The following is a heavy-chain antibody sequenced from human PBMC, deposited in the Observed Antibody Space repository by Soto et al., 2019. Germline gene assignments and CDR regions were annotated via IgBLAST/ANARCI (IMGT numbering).Heavy chain of an antibody. V-gene: IGHV3-23*01. CDR1: GFTFSSYA. D-gene: IGHD3-22*01. J-gene: IGHJ5*02. CDR2: ISGSGGST. CDR3: AKEGNYYESSGYYPPGWFDP. Sequence: PGGSLRLSCAASGFTFSSYAMSWVRQAPGKGLEWVSAISGSGGSTYYADSVKGRFTISRDNSKNTLYLQMNSLRAEDTAVYYCAKEGNYYESSGYYPPGWFDPWGQGPLVTVSS.